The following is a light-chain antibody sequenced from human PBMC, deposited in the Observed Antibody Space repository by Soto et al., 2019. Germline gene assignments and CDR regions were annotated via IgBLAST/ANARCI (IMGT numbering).Light chain of an antibody. J-gene: IGLJ1*01. CDR3: SSYTSSSTPDG. V-gene: IGLV2-14*01. Sequence: SLLTKPASVSGSPGQSITDSCTGTSSDVGDYTYVSWHQEHPGKAPKLLLYEVTNRPSGISNRFSGSKSGNTASLTTSSLHAGDEADHYGSSYTSSSTPDGFGPGTKGTVL. CDR2: EVT. CDR1: SSDVGDYTY.